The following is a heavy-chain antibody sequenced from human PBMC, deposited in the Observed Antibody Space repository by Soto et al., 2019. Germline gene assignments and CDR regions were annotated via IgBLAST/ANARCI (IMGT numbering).Heavy chain of an antibody. V-gene: IGHV4-34*01. Sequence: SETLSLTCAVYGGSFSGYYWSWIRQPPGKGLEWIGEINHSGSTNYNPSLKSRVTISVDTSKNQFSLKLSSVTAADTAVYYCARGNGIVGAIDYWGQGTLVTVSS. CDR3: ARGNGIVGAIDY. CDR2: INHSGST. CDR1: GGSFSGYY. D-gene: IGHD1-26*01. J-gene: IGHJ4*02.